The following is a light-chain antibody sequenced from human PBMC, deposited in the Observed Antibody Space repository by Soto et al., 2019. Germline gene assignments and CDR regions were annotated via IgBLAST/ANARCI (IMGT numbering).Light chain of an antibody. Sequence: QSALTQPASMSGSPGQSITISCTGTSSDVGGYNYVSWYQQHPDRAPKLIIYEVSNRPSGVSIRFSGSKSANTASLTISGLQAEDEADYYCSSYSTTYTVLFCGGTKLTVL. J-gene: IGLJ2*01. CDR2: EVS. V-gene: IGLV2-14*01. CDR1: SSDVGGYNY. CDR3: SSYSTTYTVL.